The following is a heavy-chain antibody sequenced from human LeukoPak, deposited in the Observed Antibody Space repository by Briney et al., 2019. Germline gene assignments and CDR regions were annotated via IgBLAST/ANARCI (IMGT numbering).Heavy chain of an antibody. CDR1: GFTLSTYA. D-gene: IGHD2-15*01. CDR3: AKDAVPVVVVAATRNNWFDP. Sequence: GGPLEPSFAAPGFTLSTYARAWVPRPPGRGLGWVSPFSGSGGSTYYADSVKGRFTISRDNSKNTLYLQMNSLRAEDTAVYYCAKDAVPVVVVAATRNNWFDPWGQGTLVTVSS. J-gene: IGHJ5*02. V-gene: IGHV3-23*01. CDR2: FSGSGGST.